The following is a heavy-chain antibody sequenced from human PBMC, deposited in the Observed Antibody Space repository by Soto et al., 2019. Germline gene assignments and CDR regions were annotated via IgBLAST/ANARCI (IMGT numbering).Heavy chain of an antibody. D-gene: IGHD4-17*01. CDR3: AKDLRPDGVWDFDY. J-gene: IGHJ4*02. Sequence: EVRLLESGGDLVQPGGSLRLSCAASGFTFSSYTMTWVRQAPGKGLEWVSGINSGGRTYYADSVKGRFTISRDDSKNTLYLQIISLRAEDTAVYYCAKDLRPDGVWDFDYWGQGTLVTVSS. CDR2: INSGGRT. V-gene: IGHV3-23*01. CDR1: GFTFSSYT.